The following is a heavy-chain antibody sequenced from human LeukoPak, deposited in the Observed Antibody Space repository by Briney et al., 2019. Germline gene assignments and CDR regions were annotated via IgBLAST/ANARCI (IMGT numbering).Heavy chain of an antibody. CDR1: GYSFNAYY. CDR3: ARDRFPKAVAGLSGFDY. CDR2: MNPNSGNT. Sequence: ASVKVSCKASGYSFNAYYIHWVRQAPGQGLEWMGWMNPNSGNTAYAPKFQGRVTMTRDTSIGTAYMELSSLRSEDTAMYYCARDRFPKAVAGLSGFDYWGQGTLVTVSS. V-gene: IGHV1-8*02. D-gene: IGHD6-19*01. J-gene: IGHJ4*02.